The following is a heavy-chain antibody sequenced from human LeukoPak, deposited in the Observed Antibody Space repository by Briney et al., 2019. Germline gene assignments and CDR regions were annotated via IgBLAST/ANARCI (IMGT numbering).Heavy chain of an antibody. Sequence: GGSLRLSCAASGFTFSSYSMNWVRQAPGRGLQWVSSISSSSRYIYYADSVKGRFTISRDNAKNSLYLQMNSLRAEDTAVYYCSXDRXGTTVDAFDIWGQGTMVTVSS. D-gene: IGHD1-7*01. CDR1: GFTFSSYS. CDR3: SXDRXGTTVDAFDI. CDR2: ISSSSRYI. J-gene: IGHJ3*02. V-gene: IGHV3-21*01.